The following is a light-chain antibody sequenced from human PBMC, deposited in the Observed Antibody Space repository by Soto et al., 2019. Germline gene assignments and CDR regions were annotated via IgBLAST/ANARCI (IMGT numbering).Light chain of an antibody. J-gene: IGKJ5*01. CDR3: QQYSNWPPIT. CDR1: QSVSSK. Sequence: ELVMTQSPAPLSVSPGARATLSCRASQSVSSKLAWYQQKPGQAPRLLIYDTSTRATGIPARFSGIVSGTEFTLTISSLQSEDFAVYYGQQYSNWPPITFGQGTRLEIK. CDR2: DTS. V-gene: IGKV3-15*01.